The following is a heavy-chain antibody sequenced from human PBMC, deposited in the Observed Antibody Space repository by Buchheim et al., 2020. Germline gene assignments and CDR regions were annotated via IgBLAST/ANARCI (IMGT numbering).Heavy chain of an antibody. J-gene: IGHJ1*01. Sequence: QVQLQESGPGLVKPSETLSLSCNVSGGSISSHYWSWIRQPPGKGLEWIGYIYYSGSPNYNPSLKSRGTIPVDTSKNPFFLNLNSVTAADTAVYYCAYSSGWDAEYFQHWGQGTL. D-gene: IGHD6-19*01. CDR2: IYYSGSP. V-gene: IGHV4-59*11. CDR1: GGSISSHY. CDR3: AYSSGWDAEYFQH.